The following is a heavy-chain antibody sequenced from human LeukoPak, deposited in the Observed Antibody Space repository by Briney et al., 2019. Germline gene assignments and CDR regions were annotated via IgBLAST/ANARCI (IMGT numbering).Heavy chain of an antibody. D-gene: IGHD4/OR15-4a*01. CDR2: IRSKANNYRT. CDR3: SRQPPDYGGSDH. V-gene: IGHV3-73*01. Sequence: GGSLRLSCAASGFTFSGSGMHWVRQASGKGLEWVRRIRSKANNYRTAYAASVKSTFTISRDDSKNTAYLQMNSLKTEDTAVYYCSRQPPDYGGSDHWGQGTLVTVSS. J-gene: IGHJ4*02. CDR1: GFTFSGSG.